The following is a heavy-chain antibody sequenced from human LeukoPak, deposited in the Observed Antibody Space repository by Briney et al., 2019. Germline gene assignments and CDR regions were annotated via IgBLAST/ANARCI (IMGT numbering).Heavy chain of an antibody. CDR1: GGSISSGSYC. CDR3: ARDVGATPGYFDY. V-gene: IGHV4-61*10. D-gene: IGHD1-26*01. Sequence: SETLSLTCNVSGGSISSGSYCWSWIRQPAGKGLEWIGHIHISGNTNYNPSLKSRVTISVDTSKNQFSLKLSSVTAADTAVYYCARDVGATPGYFDYWGQGTLVTVSS. CDR2: IHISGNT. J-gene: IGHJ4*02.